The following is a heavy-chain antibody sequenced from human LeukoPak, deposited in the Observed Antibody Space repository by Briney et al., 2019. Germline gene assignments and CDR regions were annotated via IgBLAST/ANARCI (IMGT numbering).Heavy chain of an antibody. CDR2: ISSSSSYI. Sequence: GGSLRLSCAASGFTFSSYSMNWVRQAPGKGLEWVSSISSSSSYIYYADSVKGRFTFSRDNARNSVYLQTNSLRAEDTAVYYCVRGRERVAATNNWFDPWGQGTLVTVSS. J-gene: IGHJ5*02. CDR3: VRGRERVAATNNWFDP. V-gene: IGHV3-21*01. D-gene: IGHD2-15*01. CDR1: GFTFSSYS.